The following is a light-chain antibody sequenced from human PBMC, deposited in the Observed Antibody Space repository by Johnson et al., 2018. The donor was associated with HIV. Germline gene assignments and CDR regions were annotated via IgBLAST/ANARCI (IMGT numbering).Light chain of an antibody. CDR2: ENN. CDR1: SSNIGNNY. V-gene: IGLV1-51*02. J-gene: IGLJ1*01. CDR3: GTWDSSLSAQV. Sequence: QSVLTQPPSVSAAPGQKVTISCSGSSSNIGNNYISWYQQHPGTAPKLLIYENNKRPSGIPDRFSGSKSGTSATLGITGLQTGDEADYYCGTWDSSLSAQVFGAGTKVTVL.